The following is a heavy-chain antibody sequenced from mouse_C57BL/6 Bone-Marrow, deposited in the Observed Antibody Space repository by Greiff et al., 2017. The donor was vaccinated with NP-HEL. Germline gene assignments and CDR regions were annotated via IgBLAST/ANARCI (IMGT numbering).Heavy chain of an antibody. CDR1: GFTFSSYG. CDR2: ISSGGSST. J-gene: IGHJ3*01. Sequence: EVQLVESGGDLVKPGGSLKLSCAASGFTFSSYGMSWVRQTPDKRLEWVATISSGGSSTYYPDSVKGRFTISRDNAKNTLYLQMSSLKSEDTAMYYCARPLIYDGYYYFWFAYWGQGTLVTVSA. CDR3: ARPLIYDGYYYFWFAY. D-gene: IGHD2-3*01. V-gene: IGHV5-6*01.